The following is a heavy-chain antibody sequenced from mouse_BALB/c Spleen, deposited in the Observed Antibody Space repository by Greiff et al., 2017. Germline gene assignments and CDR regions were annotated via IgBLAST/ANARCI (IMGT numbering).Heavy chain of an antibody. D-gene: IGHD1-1*01. J-gene: IGHJ3*01. CDR1: GYTFTDYA. V-gene: IGHV1S137*01. CDR3: ARDYYGSSGAY. CDR2: ISTCYGDA. Sequence: QVQLMESGAELVRPGVSVKLSCTGSGYTFTDYAMSWVQQSHAKSLEWVGVISTCYGDACYNQKVKGKATMTVDKSYNTAYLELARLTSEDAAIYYCARDYYGSSGAYWGQGTLVTVSA.